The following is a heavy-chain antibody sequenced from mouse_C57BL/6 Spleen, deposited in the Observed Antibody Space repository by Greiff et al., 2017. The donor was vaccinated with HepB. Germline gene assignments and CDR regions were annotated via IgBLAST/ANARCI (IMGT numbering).Heavy chain of an antibody. CDR1: GFTFSDYY. CDR2: ISNGGGST. CDR3: ARQYGYDVAY. Sequence: EVKLMESGGGLVQPGGSLKLSCAASGFTFSDYYMYWVRQTPEKRLEWVAYISNGGGSTYYPDTVKGRFTISRDNAKNTLYLQMSRLKSEDTAMYYCARQYGYDVAYWGQGTLVTVSA. J-gene: IGHJ3*01. V-gene: IGHV5-12*01. D-gene: IGHD2-2*01.